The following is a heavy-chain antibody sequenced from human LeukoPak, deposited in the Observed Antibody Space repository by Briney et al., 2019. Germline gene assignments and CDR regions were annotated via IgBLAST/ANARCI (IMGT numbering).Heavy chain of an antibody. CDR3: SKSYCSSTSCYFDY. Sequence: PGGSLRLSCAASGFTFSKYDMHWVRQSTGKGLEWVSSIGTAADTFYPDSVKGRFTISRDNAKNSLYLQMNSLRAEDTALYYCSKSYCSSTSCYFDYWGQGTLVTVSS. CDR2: IGTAADT. D-gene: IGHD2-2*01. V-gene: IGHV3-13*01. J-gene: IGHJ4*02. CDR1: GFTFSKYD.